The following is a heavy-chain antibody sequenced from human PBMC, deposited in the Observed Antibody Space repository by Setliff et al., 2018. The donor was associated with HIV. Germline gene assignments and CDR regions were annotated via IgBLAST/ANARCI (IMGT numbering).Heavy chain of an antibody. CDR2: IYYSGST. Sequence: SETLSLTCTVSGGSIGSSSYYWSWIRQPPGKGLEWIGYIYYSGSTYYNPSLKSRVTISVDTSKNQFSLKLSSVTAADTAVYYRARSPLEEYGVDYWGQGTLVTVSS. CDR3: ARSPLEEYGVDY. CDR1: GGSIGSSSYY. D-gene: IGHD3-3*01. J-gene: IGHJ4*02. V-gene: IGHV4-30-4*08.